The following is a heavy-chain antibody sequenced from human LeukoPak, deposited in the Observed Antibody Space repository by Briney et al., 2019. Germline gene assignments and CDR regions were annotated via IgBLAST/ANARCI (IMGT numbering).Heavy chain of an antibody. D-gene: IGHD3-22*01. CDR1: GFTFSSYA. Sequence: GSLRLPCAASGFTFSSYAMHWVRQAPGKGLEWVAVISYDGSNKYYADSVKGRFTISRDNSKNTLYLQMNSLRAEDTAVYYCASPFYHDSSGYYWVPRFGPPPNYFDYWGQGTLVTVSS. V-gene: IGHV3-30-3*01. CDR3: ASPFYHDSSGYYWVPRFGPPPNYFDY. CDR2: ISYDGSNK. J-gene: IGHJ4*02.